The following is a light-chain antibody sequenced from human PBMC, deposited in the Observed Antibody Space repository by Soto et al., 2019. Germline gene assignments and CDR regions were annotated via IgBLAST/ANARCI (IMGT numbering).Light chain of an antibody. Sequence: DIQMTQSPSTLSASVRDRVTITCRASQSISSWLAWYQQKPGKAPKLLIYKASSLESGVPSRFSGSGSGTEFTLTISSLQPDDFATYYCQQYKSYPYTFGQGTKLEI. CDR3: QQYKSYPYT. CDR2: KAS. J-gene: IGKJ2*01. V-gene: IGKV1-5*03. CDR1: QSISSW.